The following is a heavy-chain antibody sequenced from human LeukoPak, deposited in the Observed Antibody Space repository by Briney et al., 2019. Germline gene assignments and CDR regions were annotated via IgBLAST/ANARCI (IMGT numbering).Heavy chain of an antibody. Sequence: GESLKISCKGGGDNFNNYWIVWVRQLPGKGLEWMGVIYLDDSETKYSPSFQGQVTISADKSISTAYLQRSALRASDSAMYYCARLGGSGSSIKLWGQGTLVTVSS. CDR2: IYLDDSET. CDR1: GDNFNNYW. CDR3: ARLGGSGSSIKL. V-gene: IGHV5-51*01. J-gene: IGHJ4*02. D-gene: IGHD3-10*01.